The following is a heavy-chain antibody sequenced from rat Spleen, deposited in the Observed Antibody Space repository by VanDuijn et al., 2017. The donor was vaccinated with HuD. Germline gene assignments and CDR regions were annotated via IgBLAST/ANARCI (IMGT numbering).Heavy chain of an antibody. V-gene: IGHV5S13*01. Sequence: EVQLVESDGGLVQPGRSLKLSCAASGFTFSDYYMAWVRQAPTKGLEWVATISPGGGNTYYRDSVKGRFTFSRDNAKNTQFLQMDSLRSEDTATYYCARRYYGSNLFDYWGQGVMVTVSS. D-gene: IGHD1-6*01. CDR1: GFTFSDYY. J-gene: IGHJ2*01. CDR3: ARRYYGSNLFDY. CDR2: ISPGGGNT.